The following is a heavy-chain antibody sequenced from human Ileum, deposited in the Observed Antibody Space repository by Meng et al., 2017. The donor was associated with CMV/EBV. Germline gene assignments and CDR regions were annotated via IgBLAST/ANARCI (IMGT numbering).Heavy chain of an antibody. V-gene: IGHV4-4*07. CDR1: GRSISNYS. Sequence: QVQLQESGPGLVKTSETLSLTCYVSGRSISNYSWSWIRQPAGKGLEWIAHIYTSGTTNYNPSLKSRVTMSVDTSRNQFSLKLTSVTAADTAVYYCARNYGSGNWNFFHYWGQGTLVTVSS. CDR3: ARNYGSGNWNFFHY. J-gene: IGHJ4*02. D-gene: IGHD3-10*01. CDR2: IYTSGTT.